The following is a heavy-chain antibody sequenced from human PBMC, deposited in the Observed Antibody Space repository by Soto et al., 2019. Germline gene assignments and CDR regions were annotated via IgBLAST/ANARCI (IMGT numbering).Heavy chain of an antibody. J-gene: IGHJ5*02. Sequence: GGSLRLSCATSGFTFSSYSMSWVRQAPGTGLEWVSAINGGGERTYYPDSVKGRFTVSRDNSKNTLYLQMNSLRAEDTAVYYCAKRGYCSGGSCYSVGFDPWGQGTLVTVSS. CDR2: INGGGERT. V-gene: IGHV3-23*01. CDR1: GFTFSSYS. D-gene: IGHD2-15*01. CDR3: AKRGYCSGGSCYSVGFDP.